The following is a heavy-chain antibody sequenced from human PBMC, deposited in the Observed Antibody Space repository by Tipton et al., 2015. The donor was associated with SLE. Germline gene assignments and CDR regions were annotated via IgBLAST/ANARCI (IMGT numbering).Heavy chain of an antibody. CDR2: ISSAGGSGTST. Sequence: GSLRLSCAASGFSFSNYAMSWVRQPPGKGLEWVSTISSAGGSGTSTYYTESVRGRFTISRDNSRNTLSLQMNSLTAEDTAVYYCARGLGVAGRGFGAFGIWGQGTMVTVSS. D-gene: IGHD6-19*01. V-gene: IGHV3-23*01. CDR3: ARGLGVAGRGFGAFGI. J-gene: IGHJ3*02. CDR1: GFSFSNYA.